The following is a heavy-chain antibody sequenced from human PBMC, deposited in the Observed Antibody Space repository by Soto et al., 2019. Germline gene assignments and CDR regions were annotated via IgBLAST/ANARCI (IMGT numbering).Heavy chain of an antibody. CDR1: GDSINSDKYY. D-gene: IGHD3-9*01. J-gene: IGHJ4*02. V-gene: IGHV4-39*01. Sequence: SETLSLTCSVSGDSINSDKYYWGWILQPPGKGLEWIGGIYFRGNTYYNPSLQTRVTISLDKPKSQFSLKLNSVTAADSAVYFCARLEGLATISYYFDFWGQGALVTVSS. CDR2: IYFRGNT. CDR3: ARLEGLATISYYFDF.